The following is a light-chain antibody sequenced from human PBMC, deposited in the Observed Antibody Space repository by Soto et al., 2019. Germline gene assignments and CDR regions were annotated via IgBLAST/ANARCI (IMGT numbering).Light chain of an antibody. CDR3: QQRADWPIT. Sequence: EIVLTQSPATLSVSPGERATLSCRASQSVSSNLAWYQQKPGQAPRLLIYDASNRATGIPARFSGSGSGTDFTLTISSLEPDDFAVYYCQQRADWPITFGQGTRREIK. CDR2: DAS. CDR1: QSVSSN. V-gene: IGKV3-11*01. J-gene: IGKJ5*01.